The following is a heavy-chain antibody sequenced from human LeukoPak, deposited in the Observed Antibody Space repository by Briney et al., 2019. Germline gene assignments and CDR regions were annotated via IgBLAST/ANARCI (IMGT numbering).Heavy chain of an antibody. J-gene: IGHJ4*02. CDR3: AARPGGGLIDY. V-gene: IGHV3-23*01. D-gene: IGHD2-15*01. Sequence: ETLSLTCTVSGGSISSGGYYWSWVRQAPGKGLEWVSAISGSGGSTYYADSVKGRFTISRDNSKNTLYLQMNSLRAEDTAVYYCAARPGGGLIDYWGQGTLVTVSS. CDR1: GGSISSGGYY. CDR2: ISGSGGST.